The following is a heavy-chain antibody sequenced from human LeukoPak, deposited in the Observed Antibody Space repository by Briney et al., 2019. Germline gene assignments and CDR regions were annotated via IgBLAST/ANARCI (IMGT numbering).Heavy chain of an antibody. J-gene: IGHJ5*02. CDR2: INHSGST. Sequence: SETLSLTCTVSGTSITTYFWSWIRQPPGKGLEWIGEINHSGSTNYNPSLKSRVTISVDTSKNQFSLKLSSVTAADTAVYYCARGGYSFYDPWGQGTLVTVSS. CDR3: ARGGYSFYDP. V-gene: IGHV4-34*01. D-gene: IGHD5-18*01. CDR1: GTSITTYF.